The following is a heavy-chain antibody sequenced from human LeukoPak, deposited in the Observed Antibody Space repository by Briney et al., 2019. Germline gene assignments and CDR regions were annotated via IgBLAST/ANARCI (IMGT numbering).Heavy chain of an antibody. CDR1: GFTFSSYA. D-gene: IGHD2-15*01. CDR3: ARASLGFLDY. CDR2: ISSSSSYI. Sequence: GGSLRLSCAASGFTFSSYAMSWVRQAPGKGLEWVSSISSSSSYIYYADSVKGRFTISRDNAKNSLYLQMNSLRAEDTAVYYCARASLGFLDYWGQGTLVTVSS. J-gene: IGHJ4*02. V-gene: IGHV3-21*01.